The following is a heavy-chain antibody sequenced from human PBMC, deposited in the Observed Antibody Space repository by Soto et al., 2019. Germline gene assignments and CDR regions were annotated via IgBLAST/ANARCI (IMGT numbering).Heavy chain of an antibody. CDR3: ARARWYYDSSGYLDY. D-gene: IGHD3-22*01. J-gene: IGHJ4*02. CDR2: IYYSGST. V-gene: IGHV4-31*03. Sequence: PSETLSLTCTVSGGSISSGGYYWSWIRQHPGKGLEWIGYIYYSGSTYYNPSLKSRVTISVDTSKNQFSLKLSSVTAADTALYYCARARWYYDSSGYLDYWGQGTLVTVSS. CDR1: GGSISSGGYY.